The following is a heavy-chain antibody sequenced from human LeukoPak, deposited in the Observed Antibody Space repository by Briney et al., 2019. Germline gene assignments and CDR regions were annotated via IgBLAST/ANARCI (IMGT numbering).Heavy chain of an antibody. CDR3: ARPERGYSYGAYYYYGMDV. CDR2: INPSGGRT. V-gene: IGHV1-46*01. CDR1: GYTXTSYY. Sequence: GASVKVSCKASGYTXTSYYMHGVRQAPGQGLEWMGIINPSGGRTSYAQKFQGRVTMTRDTSTRTVYMELSSLRSEDTAVYYCARPERGYSYGAYYYYGMDVWGQGTTVTVSS. D-gene: IGHD5-18*01. J-gene: IGHJ6*02.